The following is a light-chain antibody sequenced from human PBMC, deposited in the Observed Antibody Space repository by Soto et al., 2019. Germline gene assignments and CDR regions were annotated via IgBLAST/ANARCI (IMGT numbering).Light chain of an antibody. Sequence: DIQMTQSPSSLSASVGDRGTITCRTSQNIIKYLNWYQQKPGKAPKFLIYGASTLQTGVPSRFSGGGSGTDFTLTISSLQPEDFATYYCQQTYTTPYTFGQGTKLDIK. CDR3: QQTYTTPYT. CDR2: GAS. V-gene: IGKV1-39*01. CDR1: QNIIKY. J-gene: IGKJ2*01.